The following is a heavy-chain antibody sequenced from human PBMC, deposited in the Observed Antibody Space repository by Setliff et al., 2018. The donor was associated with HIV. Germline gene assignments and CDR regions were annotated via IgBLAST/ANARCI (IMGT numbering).Heavy chain of an antibody. CDR1: GGSFSGYY. J-gene: IGHJ4*02. CDR2: INHSGST. V-gene: IGHV4-34*01. Sequence: PSETLSLTCAVYGGSFSGYYWSWIRQPPGKGLEWIGEINHSGSTNYNPSLKSRVTISVDTSKNQFSLKMTSMTAADTAVYYCAAFFVTPLMTQDFWGQGTLVTVSS. CDR3: AAFFVTPLMTQDF. D-gene: IGHD4-17*01.